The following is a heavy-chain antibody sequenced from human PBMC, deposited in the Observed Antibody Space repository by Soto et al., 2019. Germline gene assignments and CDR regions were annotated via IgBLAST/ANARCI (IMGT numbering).Heavy chain of an antibody. Sequence: SETLSLTCTVSGGSISSSSYYWGWIRQPPGKGLEWIGSIYYSGSTYYNPSLKGRVTISVDTSKNQFSLKLSSVTAADTAVYYCARHDAARDCSSTSCYPNWFDPWGQGTLVTVS. J-gene: IGHJ5*02. CDR2: IYYSGST. V-gene: IGHV4-39*01. CDR3: ARHDAARDCSSTSCYPNWFDP. CDR1: GGSISSSSYY. D-gene: IGHD2-2*01.